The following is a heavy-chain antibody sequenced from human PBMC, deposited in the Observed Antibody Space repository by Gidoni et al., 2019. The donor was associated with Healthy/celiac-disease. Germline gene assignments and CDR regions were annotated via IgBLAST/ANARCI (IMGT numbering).Heavy chain of an antibody. V-gene: IGHV3-15*07. CDR3: TTGLVLAVAGTLQDY. J-gene: IGHJ4*02. CDR1: GFTFSNAW. D-gene: IGHD6-19*01. CDR2: IKTKTDGGTT. Sequence: AASGFTFSNAWMNWVRQAPGKGLEWVGRIKTKTDGGTTDYAAHVKVRFTISRDESKNTLYLQMNSLKTEDTAVYYCTTGLVLAVAGTLQDYWGQGTLVTVSS.